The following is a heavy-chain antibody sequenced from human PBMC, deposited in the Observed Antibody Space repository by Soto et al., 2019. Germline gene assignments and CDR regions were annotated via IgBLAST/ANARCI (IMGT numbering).Heavy chain of an antibody. D-gene: IGHD3-22*01. CDR1: GFIFDNYA. CDR2: ISGSGHAT. Sequence: EVKLLESGGGLIPPGASARLSCITSGFIFDNYAMSWVRQSPGRGLEWVAAISGSGHATYYTQSVQGRFIISRDKSKKSVFLQMNNLRAEDTAVYYCAEGRYFDSSGGCANYWGLGTLVTVSS. CDR3: AEGRYFDSSGGCANY. J-gene: IGHJ4*02. V-gene: IGHV3-23*01.